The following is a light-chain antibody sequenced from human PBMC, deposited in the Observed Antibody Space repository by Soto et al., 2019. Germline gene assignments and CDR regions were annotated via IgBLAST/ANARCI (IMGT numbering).Light chain of an antibody. Sequence: QSVLTQPASVSGSPGQSITISCTGTSSDVGSYNLVSWYQQHPGKAPKLMIYEGSKRPSGVSNRFSGSKSGNTASLTISGLQAEDEADYYCCSYAGSSTFHYVFGIGTKLTVL. CDR1: SSDVGSYNL. V-gene: IGLV2-23*03. CDR2: EGS. J-gene: IGLJ1*01. CDR3: CSYAGSSTFHYV.